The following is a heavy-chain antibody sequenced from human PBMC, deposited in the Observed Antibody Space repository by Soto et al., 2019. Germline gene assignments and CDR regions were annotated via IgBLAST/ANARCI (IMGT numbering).Heavy chain of an antibody. CDR3: ARVATAMTYDF. V-gene: IGHV4-59*01. D-gene: IGHD2-21*02. Sequence: ASETLSLTCTVSGASISDYYWSWIRQSPGKGLDWIGYFYPSGRTDYNPSLKSRVTISVDTSKNQFSLELNSLTAADTSLYYCARVATAMTYDFWGQGTQVTVSS. J-gene: IGHJ4*02. CDR2: FYPSGRT. CDR1: GASISDYY.